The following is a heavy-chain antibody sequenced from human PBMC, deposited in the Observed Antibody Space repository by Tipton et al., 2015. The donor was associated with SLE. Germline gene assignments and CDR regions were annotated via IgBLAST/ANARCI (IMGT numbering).Heavy chain of an antibody. J-gene: IGHJ4*02. Sequence: TLSLTCTVSGDSISNGCYSSTWIRQPPGRGLEWIGYIYYSGVTVYNPSLKSRLLMSVDTSKNQFSLNLSSVTAADTAVYFCARDLGARGVMFDLWGQGALVTVSS. V-gene: IGHV4-31*03. D-gene: IGHD3-10*01. CDR2: IYYSGVT. CDR1: GDSISNGCYS. CDR3: ARDLGARGVMFDL.